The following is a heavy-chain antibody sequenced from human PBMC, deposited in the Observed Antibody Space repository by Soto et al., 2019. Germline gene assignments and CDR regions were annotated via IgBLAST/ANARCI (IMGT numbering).Heavy chain of an antibody. CDR1: GVRFKSYW. Sequence: AGSMKIACAASGVRFKSYWMTWVRKNKGNGLEWVANIKQDGSEKYYLDSVKVRFTISRDNAKNSLYLQMNSLRAEDTAVYYCARDGAPGGVRAANDVFDFLVQGTLVP. D-gene: IGHD2-2*01. J-gene: IGHJ4*02. CDR2: IKQDGSEK. V-gene: IGHV3-7*03. CDR3: ARDGAPGGVRAANDVFDF.